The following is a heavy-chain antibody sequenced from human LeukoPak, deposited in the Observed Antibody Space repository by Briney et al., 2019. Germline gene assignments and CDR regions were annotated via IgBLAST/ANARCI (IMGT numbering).Heavy chain of an antibody. CDR3: AKHRYYDILTGYYYFDY. CDR1: GFTFSSYA. CDR2: ISGSGGST. D-gene: IGHD3-9*01. J-gene: IGHJ4*02. Sequence: GGSLRLSCAASGFTFSSYAMSWVRQAPGKGLEWVSAISGSGGSTYYADSVKGRFTISRDNSKNALYLQMNSLRAEDTAVYYCAKHRYYDILTGYYYFDYWGQGTLVTVSS. V-gene: IGHV3-23*01.